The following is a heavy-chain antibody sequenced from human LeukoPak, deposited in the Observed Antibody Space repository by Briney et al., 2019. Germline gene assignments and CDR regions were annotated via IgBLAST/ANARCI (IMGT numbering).Heavy chain of an antibody. D-gene: IGHD3-22*01. J-gene: IGHJ4*02. CDR3: ARGRDSRGYQFMGFDS. CDR1: GGSISSGNYY. CDR2: IWTDGAP. V-gene: IGHV4-61*02. Sequence: SQTLSLTCTVSGGSISSGNYYWNWIRQPAGKGLEWIGRIWTDGAPTYRTSLKSRVTISVDTSKNQFSLRLSSVTAADTAVYYCARGRDSRGYQFMGFDSWGQGTLVTVSS.